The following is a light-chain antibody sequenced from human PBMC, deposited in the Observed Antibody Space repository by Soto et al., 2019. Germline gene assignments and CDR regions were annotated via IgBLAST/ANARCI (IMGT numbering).Light chain of an antibody. CDR1: QGIRND. J-gene: IGKJ4*01. Sequence: DIQMTHSPSAMSASVVDRVTITCRASQGIRNDLGWYQQKPGKDPKRLIYAASTLQSGAPSRFSGSGSGTDFTLTISSLQPEDFATYYCQQKYSNPLTFGGGTKVDIK. CDR3: QQKYSNPLT. CDR2: AAS. V-gene: IGKV1-17*01.